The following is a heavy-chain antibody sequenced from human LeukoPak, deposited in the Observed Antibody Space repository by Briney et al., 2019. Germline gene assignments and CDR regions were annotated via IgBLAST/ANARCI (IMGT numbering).Heavy chain of an antibody. CDR2: MNPNSGNT. J-gene: IGHJ4*02. Sequence: ASVKASCKASGYTFTISDINWVRQAPGQGLEWMGWMNPNSGNTDYAQQFQGRVTMTRNTSISTAYMELSSLTSDDTAVYYCTKGSISGSFRDYWGQGTLVIVSS. CDR1: GYTFTISD. CDR3: TKGSISGSFRDY. D-gene: IGHD3-10*01. V-gene: IGHV1-8*01.